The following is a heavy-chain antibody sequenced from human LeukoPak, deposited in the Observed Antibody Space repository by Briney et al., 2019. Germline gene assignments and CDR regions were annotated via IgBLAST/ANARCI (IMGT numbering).Heavy chain of an antibody. J-gene: IGHJ5*02. CDR2: ISGDGGST. CDR3: AKDIVCGGDCYEPT. D-gene: IGHD2-21*02. Sequence: PGGSLRLSCAASGFTFDDYAMHWVRPAPGKGLGWVSLISGDGGSTYYADSVKGRFTISRDNSKDSLYLQMNSLRTEDTALYYCAKDIVCGGDCYEPTWGQGTLVTVSS. V-gene: IGHV3-43*02. CDR1: GFTFDDYA.